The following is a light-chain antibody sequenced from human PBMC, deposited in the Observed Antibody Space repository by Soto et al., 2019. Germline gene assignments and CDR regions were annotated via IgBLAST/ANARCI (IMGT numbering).Light chain of an antibody. J-gene: IGLJ1*01. CDR2: DDN. Sequence: QSVLTQPPSVSAAPGQKVTISCSGSSSNIGGNSVSWYQQLPGTALKLLIYDDNKRPSGIPDRFSGSKSGTSATLGITGFQTGDEADYYCGSWDSSLSAYVFGTGTKV. V-gene: IGLV1-51*01. CDR1: SSNIGGNS. CDR3: GSWDSSLSAYV.